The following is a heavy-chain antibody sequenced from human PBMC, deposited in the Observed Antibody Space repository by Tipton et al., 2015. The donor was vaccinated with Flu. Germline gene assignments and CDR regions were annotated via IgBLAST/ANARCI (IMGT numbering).Heavy chain of an antibody. V-gene: IGHV4-59*02. CDR2: IYTGIGST. Sequence: LRLSCLVSGASVSDYYWNFIRQVPGKGLEWIGYIYTGIGSTHYNPSLESRVAIATDTSKNQFSLKLSSLTAADTAVYYCARIFVVPQHGVTCDVGGQGAMVPVT. D-gene: IGHD3-3*01. CDR3: ARIFVVPQHGVTCDV. J-gene: IGHJ3*01. CDR1: GASVSDYY.